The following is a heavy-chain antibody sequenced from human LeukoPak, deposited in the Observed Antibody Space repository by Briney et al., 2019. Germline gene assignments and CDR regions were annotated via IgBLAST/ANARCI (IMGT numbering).Heavy chain of an antibody. J-gene: IGHJ4*02. D-gene: IGHD5-24*01. Sequence: GESLKFSCKVSGYTFASYWIGWVRQMPGKGLEWMGVIYPGDSDTRYSPSFQGQVTVSADKSIGTAYLQWTSLKASDTAIYYCATHMDGEGYNSYYFDYWGQGTLVTVSS. CDR1: GYTFASYW. V-gene: IGHV5-51*01. CDR2: IYPGDSDT. CDR3: ATHMDGEGYNSYYFDY.